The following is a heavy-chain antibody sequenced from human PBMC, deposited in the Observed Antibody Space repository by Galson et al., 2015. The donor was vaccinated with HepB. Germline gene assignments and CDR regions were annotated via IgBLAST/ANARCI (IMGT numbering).Heavy chain of an antibody. CDR1: GGSISSYY. V-gene: IGHV4-59*01. D-gene: IGHD3-10*01. CDR3: ARGRVLLWFGELFDTLGWFDP. J-gene: IGHJ5*02. Sequence: ETLSLTCTVSGGSISSYYWSWIRQPPGKGLEWIGYIYYSGSTNYNPSLKSRVTISVDTSKNQFSLKLSSVTAADTAVYYCARGRVLLWFGELFDTLGWFDPWGQGTLVTVSS. CDR2: IYYSGST.